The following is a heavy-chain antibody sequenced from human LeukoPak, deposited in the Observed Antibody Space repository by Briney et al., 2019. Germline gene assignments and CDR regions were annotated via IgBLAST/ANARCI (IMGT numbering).Heavy chain of an antibody. J-gene: IGHJ2*01. CDR3: ARRGRRDGYNGYWYFDL. CDR1: GGSISSYY. V-gene: IGHV4-59*08. D-gene: IGHD5-24*01. Sequence: SETLSLTCTVSGGSISSYYWSWIRQPPGKGLEWIGYIYYSGSTNYNPSLKSRVTISVDTSKNQFSLKLSSVTAADTAVYYCARRGRRDGYNGYWYFDLWGRGTLVTVSS. CDR2: IYYSGST.